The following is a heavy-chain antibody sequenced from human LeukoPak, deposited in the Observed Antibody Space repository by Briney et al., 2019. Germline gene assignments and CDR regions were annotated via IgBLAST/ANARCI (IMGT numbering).Heavy chain of an antibody. J-gene: IGHJ1*01. Sequence: GGSLRLSYAASGFTFGSDWMHWVRQAPGKGLEWVSRMNSDGSSISYADSVKGRFTISRDNAKNTLYLQMNSLRAEDTAVYYCARVGYYDSSGYYAYPQHWGQGTLVTVSS. V-gene: IGHV3-74*01. CDR2: MNSDGSSI. CDR3: ARVGYYDSSGYYAYPQH. D-gene: IGHD3-22*01. CDR1: GFTFGSDW.